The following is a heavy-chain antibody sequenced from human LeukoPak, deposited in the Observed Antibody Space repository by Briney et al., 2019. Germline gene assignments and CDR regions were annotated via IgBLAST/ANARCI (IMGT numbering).Heavy chain of an antibody. D-gene: IGHD1-1*01. V-gene: IGHV3-23*01. Sequence: GGSLRLSCAASGFPFGSYAMTWVRQAPGKGLESVSVITDGADTYYADSVKGRFTISRDNSQNTVHLQTDNLRAHDTAVYYCAKVDYWSPENYLDSWGQGTLVTVSS. CDR3: AKVDYWSPENYLDS. CDR2: ITDGADT. CDR1: GFPFGSYA. J-gene: IGHJ4*02.